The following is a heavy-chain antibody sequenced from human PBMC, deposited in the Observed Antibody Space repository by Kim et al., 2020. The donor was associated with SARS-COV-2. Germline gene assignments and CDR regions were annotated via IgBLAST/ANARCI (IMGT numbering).Heavy chain of an antibody. D-gene: IGHD2-21*02. CDR3: AKEEAHYCGGDCYPYYFDY. J-gene: IGHJ4*02. Sequence: GRFTISRDNSKNTLYLQMNSLRAEDTAVYYCAKEEAHYCGGDCYPYYFDYWGQGTLVTVSS. V-gene: IGHV3-23*01.